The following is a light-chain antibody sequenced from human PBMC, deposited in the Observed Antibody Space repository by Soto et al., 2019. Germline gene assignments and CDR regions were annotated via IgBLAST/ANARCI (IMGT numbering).Light chain of an antibody. CDR3: QHYDASPWT. J-gene: IGKJ1*01. Sequence: EIVLTQSPGTLSLSPGERATLSCRASQSISSNYVAWYQQKPGQAPRLLIYGAFARAAGIPGRFSGSASGTDFTLTISRLEPEDFAVYFCQHYDASPWTFGQGTKWIS. V-gene: IGKV3-20*01. CDR1: QSISSNY. CDR2: GAF.